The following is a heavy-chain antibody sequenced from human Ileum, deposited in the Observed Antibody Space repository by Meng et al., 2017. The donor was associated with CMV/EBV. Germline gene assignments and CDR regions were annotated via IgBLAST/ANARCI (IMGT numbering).Heavy chain of an antibody. J-gene: IGHJ4*01. CDR1: GFTVSSNY. CDR3: ANIRRWAHFDY. D-gene: IGHD5-24*01. V-gene: IGHV3-53*01. CDR2: IYSDGTT. Sequence: GESLKISCVASGFTVSSNYMSWVRQAPGKGLEWVSIIYSDGTTYYADSVKGRFTISRDKSKNTLDLQMNSLRAEDMAVYYCANIRRWAHFDYWGQGTQVTVS.